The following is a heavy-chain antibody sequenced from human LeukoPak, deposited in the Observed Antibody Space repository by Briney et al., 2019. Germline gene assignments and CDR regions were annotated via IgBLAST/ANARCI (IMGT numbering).Heavy chain of an antibody. CDR2: ISSSSSYI. CDR1: GFTFSSYS. CDR3: ARNLYPYSSSWYGGDY. Sequence: GGSLRLSCAASGFTFSSYSMNWVRQAPGKGLEWVSSISSSSSYIYYADSVKGRFTISRDNAKNSLYLQMNSLRAEDTAVYYCARNLYPYSSSWYGGDYWGQGTLVTVSS. J-gene: IGHJ4*02. D-gene: IGHD6-13*01. V-gene: IGHV3-21*01.